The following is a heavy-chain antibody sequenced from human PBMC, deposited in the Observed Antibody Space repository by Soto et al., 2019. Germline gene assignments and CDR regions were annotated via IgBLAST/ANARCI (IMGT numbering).Heavy chain of an antibody. CDR2: IHYNGNT. D-gene: IGHD2-2*03. Sequence: SETLSLTCTVSGYSISSYSWGWIRQPPGKGLEWIGNIHYNGNTKYSPSLKSRVTMSVDTSKNHFSLKLISVTTADTAVYFCAREGNLGRWIQPLDSWGQGTLVTVSS. J-gene: IGHJ4*02. CDR3: AREGNLGRWIQPLDS. V-gene: IGHV4-59*01. CDR1: GYSISSYS.